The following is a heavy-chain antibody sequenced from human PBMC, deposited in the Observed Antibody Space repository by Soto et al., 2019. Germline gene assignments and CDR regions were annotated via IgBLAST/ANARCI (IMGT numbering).Heavy chain of an antibody. Sequence: QVQLQESGPGLVKPSQTLSLTCPVSGGSISRGGYYWSWIRQHPGKGLEWIGYIYYRGSTSYNPSLKRRVTISVETSKNQLSLKLSSVTAADTAVYYCARGYCSGGSCDQFAYWGQVTLTTVSS. J-gene: IGHJ4*02. CDR2: IYYRGST. V-gene: IGHV4-31*03. CDR1: GGSISRGGYY. D-gene: IGHD2-15*01. CDR3: ARGYCSGGSCDQFAY.